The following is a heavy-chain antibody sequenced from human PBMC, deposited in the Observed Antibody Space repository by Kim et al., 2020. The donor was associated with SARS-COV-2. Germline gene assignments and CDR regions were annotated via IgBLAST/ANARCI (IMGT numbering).Heavy chain of an antibody. V-gene: IGHV4-39*01. J-gene: IGHJ5*02. D-gene: IGHD6-6*01. CDR3: ASHSTPYSSSAWFDP. Sequence: NPSLKSRVTISIDPSKNQFSLKLSSVTAADTALYYCASHSTPYSSSAWFDPWGQGTLVTVSS.